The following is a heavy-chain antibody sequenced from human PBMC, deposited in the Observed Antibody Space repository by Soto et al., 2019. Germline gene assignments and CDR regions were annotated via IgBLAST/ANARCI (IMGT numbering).Heavy chain of an antibody. Sequence: QVQLVQSGAEVKKPGASVKVSCKASGYTFTSYGISWVRQAPGQGLEWMGWISAYNGNTNYAQKLQGRVTMTTHTSTRTGCMELRSVRSDDTAVYYCARDRRGFGELLYLPSYWGQGTLVTVSS. J-gene: IGHJ4*02. D-gene: IGHD3-10*01. CDR2: ISAYNGNT. V-gene: IGHV1-18*01. CDR3: ARDRRGFGELLYLPSY. CDR1: GYTFTSYG.